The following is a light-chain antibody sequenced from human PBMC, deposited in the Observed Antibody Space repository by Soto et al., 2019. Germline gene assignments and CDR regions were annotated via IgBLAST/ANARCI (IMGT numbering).Light chain of an antibody. V-gene: IGKV1-8*01. J-gene: IGKJ4*01. CDR1: QGISSY. CDR2: TAS. CDR3: QQYYNYPLT. Sequence: ALRMTQSPSSFSASTGDRVTITCRASQGISSYLAWYQQKPGKAPKLLIYTASTLQSGVPSRFSGSGSGTDFTLTISCLQSEDFATYYCQQYYNYPLTFGGGTKVEIK.